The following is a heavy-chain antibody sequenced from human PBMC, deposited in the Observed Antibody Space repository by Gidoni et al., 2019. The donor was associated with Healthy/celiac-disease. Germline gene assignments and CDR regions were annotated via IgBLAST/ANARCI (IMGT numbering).Heavy chain of an antibody. CDR1: GFTFTSHP. CDR2: ISGSGGST. Sequence: EVQLLASGGGLVQPWGSLTLSCAASGFTFTSHPMSWVRQAPGKGLEWVAAISGSGGSTYYADSVKGRFTISRDNSKNTLYLQMNSLRAEDTAVYYCAKRIRSSLGLYHYYGMDVWGQGTTVTVSS. J-gene: IGHJ6*02. D-gene: IGHD6-13*01. CDR3: AKRIRSSLGLYHYYGMDV. V-gene: IGHV3-23*01.